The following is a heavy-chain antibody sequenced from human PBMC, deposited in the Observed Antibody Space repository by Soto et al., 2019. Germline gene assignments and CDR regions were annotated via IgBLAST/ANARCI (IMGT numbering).Heavy chain of an antibody. J-gene: IGHJ5*02. CDR1: GYTFTSYY. CDR2: INPSGGST. D-gene: IGHD4-17*01. V-gene: IGHV1-46*01. Sequence: GASVKVSCKASGYTFTSYYMHWVRQAPGQGLEWMGIINPSGGSTSYAQKLQGRVTMTTDTSTSTAYMELRSLRSDDTAVYYCARDAGDYAWGQGTLVTVSS. CDR3: ARDAGDYA.